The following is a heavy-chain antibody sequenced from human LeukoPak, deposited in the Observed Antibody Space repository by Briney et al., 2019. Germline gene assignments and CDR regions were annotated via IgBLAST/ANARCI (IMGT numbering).Heavy chain of an antibody. CDR1: GGSISSYY. CDR2: IYYSGST. D-gene: IGHD3-22*01. Sequence: KPSETLSLTCTVSGGSISSYYWSWIRQPPGKGLEWIGYIYYSGSTNYNPSLKSRVTISVDTSKNQFSLRLSSVTAADTAVYYCARPARRRIVVVKDYYYMDVWGKGTTVTVSS. CDR3: ARPARRRIVVVKDYYYMDV. V-gene: IGHV4-59*12. J-gene: IGHJ6*03.